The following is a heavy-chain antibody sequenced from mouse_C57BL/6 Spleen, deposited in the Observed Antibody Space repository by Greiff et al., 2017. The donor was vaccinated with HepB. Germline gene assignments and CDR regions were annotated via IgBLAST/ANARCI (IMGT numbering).Heavy chain of an antibody. D-gene: IGHD2-4*01. CDR3: ARGLRQGFAY. Sequence: EVQLQESGPGLVKPSQSLSLTCSVTGYSITSGYYWNWIRQFPGNKLEWMGYISYDGSNNYNPSLKNRISITRDTSKNQFFLKLNSVTTEDTATYYCARGLRQGFAYWGQRTLVTVSA. CDR2: ISYDGSN. V-gene: IGHV3-6*01. J-gene: IGHJ3*01. CDR1: GYSITSGYY.